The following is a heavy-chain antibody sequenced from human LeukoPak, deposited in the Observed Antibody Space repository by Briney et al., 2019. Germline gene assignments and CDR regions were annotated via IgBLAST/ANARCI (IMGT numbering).Heavy chain of an antibody. CDR1: GSTFSDYY. Sequence: PGGSLRLSCAASGSTFSDYYMSWIRQAPGKGLEWVSYISSSGSTIYYADSVKGRFTISRDNAKNSLYLQMNSLRAEDTAVYYCARDGLHDYVWGSYRQGTFDYWGQGTLVTVSS. CDR3: ARDGLHDYVWGSYRQGTFDY. D-gene: IGHD3-16*02. J-gene: IGHJ4*02. CDR2: ISSSGSTI. V-gene: IGHV3-11*04.